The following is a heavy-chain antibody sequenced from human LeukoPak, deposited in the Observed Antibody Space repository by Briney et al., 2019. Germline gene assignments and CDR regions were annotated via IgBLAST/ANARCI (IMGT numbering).Heavy chain of an antibody. CDR1: GDSVSSNSAA. D-gene: IGHD2-2*01. CDR3: ARGSTSWSDYYYYYMDV. J-gene: IGHJ6*03. CDR2: TYYRSKWYN. Sequence: SQTLSLTCAISGDSVSSNSAAWNWIRQSPSRGLEWLGRTYYRSKWYNDYAVSVKSRITINPDTSKNQFSLQLNSVTPEDTAVYYCARGSTSWSDYYYYYMDVWGKGTTVTVSS. V-gene: IGHV6-1*01.